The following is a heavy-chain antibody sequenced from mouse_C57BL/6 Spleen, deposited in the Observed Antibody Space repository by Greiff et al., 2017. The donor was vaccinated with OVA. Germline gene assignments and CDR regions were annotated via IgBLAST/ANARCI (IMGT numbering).Heavy chain of an antibody. V-gene: IGHV1-80*01. CDR2: IYPGDGDT. D-gene: IGHD2-3*01. J-gene: IGHJ3*01. CDR3: SRGGDGYLAD. Sequence: QVQLQQSGAELVKPGASVKISCKASGYAFSSYWMNWVKQRPGKGLEWIGQIYPGDGDTNYNGKFKGKATLTADKSSSTAYMQLRSLTSEDSAVYICSRGGDGYLADWGQGTLVTVSA. CDR1: GYAFSSYW.